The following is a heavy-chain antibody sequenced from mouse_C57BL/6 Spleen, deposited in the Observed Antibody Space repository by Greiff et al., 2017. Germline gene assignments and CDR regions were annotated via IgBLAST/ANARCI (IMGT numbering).Heavy chain of an antibody. Sequence: QVQLQQSGAELVRPGASVTLSCKASGYTFTDYEMHWVKQTPVHGLEWIGAIDPETGGTAYNQKFKGKAILTADKSSSTAYMELRSLTSEDSAVXYCTRSGYYGSCSYSDWWYCDVWGSGTTVTVSS. V-gene: IGHV1-15*01. CDR1: GYTFTDYE. D-gene: IGHD1-1*01. CDR2: IDPETGGT. CDR3: TRSGYYGSCSYSDWWYCDV. J-gene: IGHJ1*01.